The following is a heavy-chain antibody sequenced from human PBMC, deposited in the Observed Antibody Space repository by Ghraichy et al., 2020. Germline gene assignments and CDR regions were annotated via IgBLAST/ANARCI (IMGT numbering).Heavy chain of an antibody. CDR2: ISSSSSYI. CDR3: ARTVAGTTDYFDY. D-gene: IGHD6-19*01. Sequence: GESLNISCAASGFTFSSYSMNWVRQAPGKGLEWVSSISSSSSYIYYADSVKGRFTISRDNAKNSLYLQMNSLRAEDTAVYYCARTVAGTTDYFDYWGQGTLVTVSS. CDR1: GFTFSSYS. J-gene: IGHJ4*02. V-gene: IGHV3-21*06.